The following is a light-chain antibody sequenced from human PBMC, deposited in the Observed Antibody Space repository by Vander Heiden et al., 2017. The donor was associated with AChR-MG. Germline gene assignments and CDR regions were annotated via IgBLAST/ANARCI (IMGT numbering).Light chain of an antibody. V-gene: IGLV1-44*01. CDR2: STN. Sequence: QSVPSQPPFASGTPGQLTTIPCSGRYSNIGNNDVLWYQQLTGTAPTLVIHSTNDRPSGVPDRFPGSKSGTSASLAISGRQSEDEADYYCAAWDASLTAPVFGGGT. J-gene: IGLJ3*02. CDR1: YSNIGNND. CDR3: AAWDASLTAPV.